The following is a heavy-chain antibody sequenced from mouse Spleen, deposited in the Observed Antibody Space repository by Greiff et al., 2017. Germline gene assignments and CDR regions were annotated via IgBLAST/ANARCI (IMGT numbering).Heavy chain of an antibody. CDR3: SRVSRKDWYFDV. CDR1: GYTFTSYT. CDR2: INPSSGYT. D-gene: IGHD6-2*01. J-gene: IGHJ1*01. V-gene: IGHV1-4*01. Sequence: QVQLQQSGAELARPGASVKMSCKASGYTFTSYTMHWVKQRPGQGLEWIGYINPSSGYTKYNQKFKDKATLTADKSSSTAYMQLSSLTSEDSAVYYSSRVSRKDWYFDVWGAGTTVTVSS.